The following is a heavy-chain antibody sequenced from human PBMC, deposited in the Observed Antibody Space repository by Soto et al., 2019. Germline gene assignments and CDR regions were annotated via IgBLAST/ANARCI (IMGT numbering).Heavy chain of an antibody. D-gene: IGHD6-13*01. CDR3: AKDGDIAAAGTAGFDY. CDR1: GFTFSSYG. V-gene: IGHV3-30*18. CDR2: ISYDGSNK. J-gene: IGHJ4*02. Sequence: GGSLRLSCAASGFTFSSYGMHWVRQAPGKGLEWVAVISYDGSNKYYADSVKGRFTISRDNSKNTLYLQMNSLRAEDTAVYYCAKDGDIAAAGTAGFDYWGQGTLVTVSS.